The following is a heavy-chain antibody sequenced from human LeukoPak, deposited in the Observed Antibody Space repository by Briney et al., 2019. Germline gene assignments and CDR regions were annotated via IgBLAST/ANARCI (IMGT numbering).Heavy chain of an antibody. CDR1: DDSISDYY. CDR3: TRGAGWLIDY. Sequence: SETLSLTCTVSDDSISDYYRGWIRQPPGKGLEWIGYIHNSGTSTYNLSLKSRVTISADTSKNQLSLTLNSMTTADTAVYYCTRGAGWLIDYWGQGILVTVSS. J-gene: IGHJ4*02. CDR2: IHNSGTS. V-gene: IGHV4-59*01. D-gene: IGHD3-16*01.